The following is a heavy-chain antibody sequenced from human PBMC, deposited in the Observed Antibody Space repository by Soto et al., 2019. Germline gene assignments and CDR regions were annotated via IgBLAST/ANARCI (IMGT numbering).Heavy chain of an antibody. J-gene: IGHJ5*02. Sequence: QLQLQESGPGLVKPSETLSLRCIVSGGDIRNNRNYWGWARQPPGKGPEGIGSIYNSGTTYYNLSLNGRVTISVDKPTNQFSLNLSSVTAADTAFYYCARREYSSGCSFDIWGQGTLVTVSS. CDR1: GGDIRNNRNY. CDR2: IYNSGTT. CDR3: ARREYSSGCSFDI. V-gene: IGHV4-39*01. D-gene: IGHD4-4*01.